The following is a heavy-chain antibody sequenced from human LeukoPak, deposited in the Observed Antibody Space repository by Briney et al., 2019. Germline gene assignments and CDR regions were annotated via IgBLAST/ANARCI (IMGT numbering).Heavy chain of an antibody. J-gene: IGHJ4*02. V-gene: IGHV1-18*01. CDR1: GYTFTSYG. CDR2: ISDYGNT. CDR3: ARDERAAAAGSEYYFDY. D-gene: IGHD6-13*01. Sequence: ASVKVSCKASGYTFTSYGISWVRQAPGQGLEWMGWISDYGNTNLAPRFQGRITMATDRYTNTAYMEVRSLTPDDTAVYYCARDERAAAAGSEYYFDYWGQGTLIAVSS.